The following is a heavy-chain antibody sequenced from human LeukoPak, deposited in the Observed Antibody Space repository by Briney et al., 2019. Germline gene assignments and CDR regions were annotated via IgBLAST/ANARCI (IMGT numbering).Heavy chain of an antibody. CDR1: GFTFSSYS. D-gene: IGHD3-22*01. CDR2: ISSTGSTI. V-gene: IGHV3-48*01. Sequence: GGSLRLSCAASGFTFSSYSLTWVRQAPGKGLEWISYISSTGSTIYYADSVKGRFTISRDNAKNSLYLHMNSLRSEDTAVYYCAKDPTHYRVWDYYETIGLSYWGQGTLVTVSS. J-gene: IGHJ4*02. CDR3: AKDPTHYRVWDYYETIGLSY.